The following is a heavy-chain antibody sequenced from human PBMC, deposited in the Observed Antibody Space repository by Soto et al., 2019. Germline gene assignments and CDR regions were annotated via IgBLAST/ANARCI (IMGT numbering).Heavy chain of an antibody. J-gene: IGHJ4*02. CDR3: ARVSGYYLPDY. CDR2: INAGNGNT. D-gene: IGHD5-12*01. CDR1: GYTFTNYA. Sequence: QVQLVQSGAEEKKPGASVKVSCKASGYTFTNYATHWVRQAPGQRLEWMGWINAGNGNTEYSQKFQGRVNITRDTAASTAYMELSSLRSEDTAVYYCARVSGYYLPDYWGQGTLVTVSS. V-gene: IGHV1-3*05.